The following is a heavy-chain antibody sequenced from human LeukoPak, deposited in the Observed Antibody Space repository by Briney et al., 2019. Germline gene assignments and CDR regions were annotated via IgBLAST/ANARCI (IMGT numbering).Heavy chain of an antibody. Sequence: QPGGSLRLSCAASGFTFDDYTMHWVRQAPGKGVEGVSLISWDGGSTYYADSVKGRFTISRDNSKNSLYLQMNSLRTEDTALYYCAKDGVPAKRSGALGYWGQGTLVTVSS. CDR1: GFTFDDYT. CDR3: AKDGVPAKRSGALGY. D-gene: IGHD2-2*01. V-gene: IGHV3-43*01. CDR2: ISWDGGST. J-gene: IGHJ4*02.